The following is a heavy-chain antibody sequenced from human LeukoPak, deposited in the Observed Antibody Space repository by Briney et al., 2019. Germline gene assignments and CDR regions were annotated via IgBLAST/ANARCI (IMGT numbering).Heavy chain of an antibody. CDR1: GYTFTGYY. D-gene: IGHD5-18*01. V-gene: IGHV1-2*02. CDR2: INPNSGDT. CDR3: ARDPGWVQLWLLDY. J-gene: IGHJ4*02. Sequence: ASVKVSCKASGYTFTGYYMHWVRQAPGQGLEWMGWINPNSGDTNYAQKFQGRVTMTRDTSISTAYMELSRLRSDDTAVYYCARDPGWVQLWLLDYWGQGTLVTVSS.